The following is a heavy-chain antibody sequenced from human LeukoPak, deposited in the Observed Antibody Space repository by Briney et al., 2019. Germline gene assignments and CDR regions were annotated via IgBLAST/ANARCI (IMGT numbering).Heavy chain of an antibody. Sequence: GGSLRLSCAASGFTFSSYSMNWVRQAPGKGLEWVSYISSSSTMYYADSVKGRFTISRDNAKNSLYLQMNSLRAEDTAVYYCASTGYSSSWYVYYYMDVWGKGTTVTVSS. D-gene: IGHD6-13*01. CDR1: GFTFSSYS. J-gene: IGHJ6*03. V-gene: IGHV3-48*01. CDR2: ISSSSTM. CDR3: ASTGYSSSWYVYYYMDV.